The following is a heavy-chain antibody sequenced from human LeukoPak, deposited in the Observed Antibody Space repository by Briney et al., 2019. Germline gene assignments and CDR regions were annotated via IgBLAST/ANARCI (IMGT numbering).Heavy chain of an antibody. Sequence: GASVTVSCKASGYTFTGHYMHWVRQAPGQGLEWMGWINPKNAGTNYAQKFQGRVTMTRDTSTGTVYMELSRLRSDDTAVYYCARTLYIAAAPGGFDYWGQGTLVTVSS. CDR2: INPKNAGT. J-gene: IGHJ4*02. D-gene: IGHD6-13*01. CDR3: ARTLYIAAAPGGFDY. CDR1: GYTFTGHY. V-gene: IGHV1-2*02.